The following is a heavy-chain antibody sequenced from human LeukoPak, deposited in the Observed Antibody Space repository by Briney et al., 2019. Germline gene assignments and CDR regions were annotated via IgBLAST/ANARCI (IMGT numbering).Heavy chain of an antibody. J-gene: IGHJ3*02. CDR2: IIPILGIA. CDR1: GYTFTSYG. V-gene: IGHV1-69*04. Sequence: GASVKVSCKASGYTFTSYGISWVRQAPGQGLEWMGRIIPILGIANYAQKFQGRVTITADKSTGTAYMELSSLRSEDTAVYYCARGYSYGYATDAFDIWGQGTMVTVSS. CDR3: ARGYSYGYATDAFDI. D-gene: IGHD5-18*01.